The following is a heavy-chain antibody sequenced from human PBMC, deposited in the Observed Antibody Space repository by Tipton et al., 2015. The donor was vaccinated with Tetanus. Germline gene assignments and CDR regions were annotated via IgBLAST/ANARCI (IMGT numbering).Heavy chain of an antibody. CDR2: VYHSGAT. CDR3: ARANNDYPKKGPFDY. J-gene: IGHJ4*01. Sequence: TLSLTCTVSGGSISSADYYWSWIRQPPGKGLEWIGYVYHSGATNYHPSLKSRLAISADTSKNQFSLNLRSVITADTAVYYCARANNDYPKKGPFDYWGHGILVIVSS. V-gene: IGHV4-30-4*02. CDR1: GGSISSADYY. D-gene: IGHD5-12*01.